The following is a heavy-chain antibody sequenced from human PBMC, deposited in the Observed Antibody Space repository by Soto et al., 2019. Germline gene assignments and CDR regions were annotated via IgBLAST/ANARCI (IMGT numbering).Heavy chain of an antibody. CDR1: GGTFSSYT. Sequence: SVKVSCKASGGTFSSYTISWVRQAPGRGLEWMGRIIPILGIANYAQKFQGRVTITADKSTSTAYMELSSLRSEDTAVYYCARDLGIVVVPAAMVHWGQGTLVTVSS. D-gene: IGHD2-2*01. J-gene: IGHJ4*02. CDR3: ARDLGIVVVPAAMVH. CDR2: IIPILGIA. V-gene: IGHV1-69*04.